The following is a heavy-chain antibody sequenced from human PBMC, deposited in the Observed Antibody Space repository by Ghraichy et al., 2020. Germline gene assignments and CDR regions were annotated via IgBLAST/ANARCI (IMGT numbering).Heavy chain of an antibody. CDR2: ISYDGNNE. V-gene: IGHV3-30*18. D-gene: IGHD3-22*01. J-gene: IGHJ6*02. CDR3: AKDSHDNSGYYYYYGMDV. CDR1: GFTLSTYG. Sequence: GGSLRLSCAASGFTLSTYGIYWVRQAPGKGLEWVALISYDGNNEYYADSVEGRFTISTDNSKNTLYLQMNSLRPEDTAVYYCAKDSHDNSGYYYYYGMDVWGQGTTVTVSS.